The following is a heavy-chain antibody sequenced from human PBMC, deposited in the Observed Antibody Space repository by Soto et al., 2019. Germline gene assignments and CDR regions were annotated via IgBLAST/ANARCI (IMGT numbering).Heavy chain of an antibody. CDR3: ARLFCSSSTCDSWFDP. J-gene: IGHJ5*02. D-gene: IGHD2-2*01. CDR1: GYTFTTFW. Sequence: PXESLKISCTGFGYTFTTFWISWVRQMPGRGLEWMGRIDPRDSYTNYSPSFQGHVTISADKSISTAYLQWGSLKASDNAMYYCARLFCSSSTCDSWFDPWGQGTLVTVSS. V-gene: IGHV5-10-1*01. CDR2: IDPRDSYT.